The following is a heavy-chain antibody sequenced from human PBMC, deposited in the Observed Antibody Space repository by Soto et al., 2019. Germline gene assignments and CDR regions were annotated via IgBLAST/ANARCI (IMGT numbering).Heavy chain of an antibody. D-gene: IGHD5-12*01. CDR2: INPSGGST. CDR1: GYTFTSYY. V-gene: IGHV1-46*03. Sequence: QVQLVQSGAEVKKPGASVKVSCKASGYTFTSYYMHWVRQAPGQGREWMGIINPSGGSTSYAQKFQGGFTMTRDTSTSTGYMELSSLRSEDTAVYYCVSSSGYDAFDISGKGTMVTVSS. J-gene: IGHJ3*02. CDR3: VSSSGYDAFDI.